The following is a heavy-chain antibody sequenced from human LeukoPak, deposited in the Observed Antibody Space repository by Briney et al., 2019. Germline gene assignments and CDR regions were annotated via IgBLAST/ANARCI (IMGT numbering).Heavy chain of an antibody. CDR1: GGSISSYY. CDR3: ARASGEGYCSSTSCTRYMDV. CDR2: IYTSGST. V-gene: IGHV4-4*07. D-gene: IGHD2-2*01. Sequence: SETLSLTCTVSGGSISSYYWSWIRQPAGKGLEWIGRIYTSGSTNYNPSLKSRVTISVDKSKNQFSLELSSVTAADTAVYYCARASGEGYCSSTSCTRYMDVWGKGTTVTVSS. J-gene: IGHJ6*03.